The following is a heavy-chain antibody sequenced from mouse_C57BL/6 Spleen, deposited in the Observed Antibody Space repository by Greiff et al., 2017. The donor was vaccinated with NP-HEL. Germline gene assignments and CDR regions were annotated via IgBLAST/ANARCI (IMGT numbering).Heavy chain of an antibody. J-gene: IGHJ2*01. D-gene: IGHD2-5*01. V-gene: IGHV1-82*01. CDR3: ATYYSNSFDY. CDR1: GYAFSSSW. Sequence: QVQLKQSGPELVKPGASVKISCKASGYAFSSSWLNWVKQRPGKGLEWIGRIYPGDGDTNYNGKFKGKATLTADKSSSTAYMQLSSLTSEDSAVYFCATYYSNSFDYWGQGTTLTISS. CDR2: IYPGDGDT.